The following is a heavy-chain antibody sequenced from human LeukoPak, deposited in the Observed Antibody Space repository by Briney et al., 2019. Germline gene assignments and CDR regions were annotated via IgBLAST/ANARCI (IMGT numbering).Heavy chain of an antibody. CDR2: IYYSGST. V-gene: IGHV4-59*08. J-gene: IGHJ5*02. CDR3: GSHQVGDYWFDP. Sequence: PSETLSLTCTVSGGSLSSYYWSWFRQPPGKGLEWIGYIYYSGSTNYNPSLKSRVTISVDTSKNQFSLKLSSVTAADTAVYYCGSHQVGDYWFDPWGQGTLVTVSS. CDR1: GGSLSSYY. D-gene: IGHD2-21*02.